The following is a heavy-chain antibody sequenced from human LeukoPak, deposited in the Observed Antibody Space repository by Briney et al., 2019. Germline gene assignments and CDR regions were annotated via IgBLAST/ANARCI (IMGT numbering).Heavy chain of an antibody. Sequence: SVKVSCKASGYIFTSYGISWVRQAPGQGLEWMGGIIPIFGTANYAQKFQGRVTITADESTSTAYMELSSLRSEDTAVYYCARGFSMVRGKSDAFDIWGQGTMVTVSS. CDR3: ARGFSMVRGKSDAFDI. J-gene: IGHJ3*02. D-gene: IGHD3-10*01. CDR1: GYIFTSYG. V-gene: IGHV1-69*13. CDR2: IIPIFGTA.